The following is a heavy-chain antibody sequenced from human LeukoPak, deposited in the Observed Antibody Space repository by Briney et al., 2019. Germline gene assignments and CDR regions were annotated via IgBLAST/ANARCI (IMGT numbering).Heavy chain of an antibody. D-gene: IGHD3-22*01. Sequence: GGSLRLSCAASGFTFSSYAMHWVRQAPGKGPEWVAVISYDGSNKYYADSVKGRFTISRDNSKNTLYLQMNSLRAEDTAVYYCARESGGNSYYGSSGYYEKYYYGMDVWGQGTTVTVSS. CDR3: ARESGGNSYYGSSGYYEKYYYGMDV. V-gene: IGHV3-30-3*01. J-gene: IGHJ6*02. CDR2: ISYDGSNK. CDR1: GFTFSSYA.